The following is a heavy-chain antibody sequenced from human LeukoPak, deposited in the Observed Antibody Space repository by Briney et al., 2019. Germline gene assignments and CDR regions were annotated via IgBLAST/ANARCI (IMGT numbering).Heavy chain of an antibody. CDR3: ARQGGSSSPYYYYYMDV. CDR2: IYHSGST. J-gene: IGHJ6*03. Sequence: SETLSLTCAVSGYSIISGYFWGWIRQPPGKGLEWIGTIYHSGSTYYNPSLKSRVSISVDTSKNHFSLKLTSVTAADSAVYYCARQGGSSSPYYYYYMDVWGKGTTVTVSS. D-gene: IGHD6-13*01. V-gene: IGHV4-38-2*01. CDR1: GYSIISGYF.